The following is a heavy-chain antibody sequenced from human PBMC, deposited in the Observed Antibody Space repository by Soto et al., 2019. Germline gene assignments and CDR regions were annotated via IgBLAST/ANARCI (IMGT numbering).Heavy chain of an antibody. CDR1: GFTFRSFA. Sequence: GGSLRLSCAASGFTFRSFAMNWVRQAPGKGLEWVSTISSNSAYIYYTDALRGRFTISRDNAKNSLHLQMNSLRAEDTAVYYCTRDASRDSSARGWFDPWGPGTLVTVS. J-gene: IGHJ5*02. CDR2: ISSNSAYI. D-gene: IGHD6-13*01. CDR3: TRDASRDSSARGWFDP. V-gene: IGHV3-21*01.